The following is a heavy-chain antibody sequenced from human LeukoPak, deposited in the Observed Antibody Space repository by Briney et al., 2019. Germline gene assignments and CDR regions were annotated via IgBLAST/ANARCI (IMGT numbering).Heavy chain of an antibody. CDR2: INTDGSSI. CDR3: AREGYYGAFDI. V-gene: IGHV3-74*01. Sequence: PGGSLRLSCAASGVTPNSYWMHWVRQAPGKGLVWVSRINTDGSSISYADSVKGRFTISRDNAKNTLYLQMNSLRAEDTAVYYCAREGYYGAFDIWGQGTMVTVSS. D-gene: IGHD3-10*01. CDR1: GVTPNSYW. J-gene: IGHJ3*02.